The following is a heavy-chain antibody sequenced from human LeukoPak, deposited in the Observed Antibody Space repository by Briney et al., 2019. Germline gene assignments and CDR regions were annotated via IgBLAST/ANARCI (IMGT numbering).Heavy chain of an antibody. Sequence: SETLSLTCTVSGXSIAPGNYYWSWIRQPPGKDLEWIGYVYYSGSTYYNPSLKSRVTISVDTSKNQFSLTLSSLTAADTAVYYCARGVGSYYFDYWGQGSLVTVSS. J-gene: IGHJ4*02. D-gene: IGHD3-10*01. CDR3: ARGVGSYYFDY. V-gene: IGHV4-30-4*01. CDR2: VYYSGST. CDR1: GXSIAPGNYY.